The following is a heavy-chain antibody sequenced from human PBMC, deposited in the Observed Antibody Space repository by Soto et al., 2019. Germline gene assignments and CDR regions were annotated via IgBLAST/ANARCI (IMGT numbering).Heavy chain of an antibody. J-gene: IGHJ4*02. D-gene: IGHD1-7*01. Sequence: PSETLSLTCTSSCGSIISYRWSWVRQPAWKGLEWIGRISNNGNTQSNPSLKSRVTVSVETSRNQFFLNLPSVPAADSAVYFCGRESGETWDYEAYWGQGTPVTVSS. CDR1: CGSIISYR. CDR3: GRESGETWDYEAY. CDR2: ISNNGNT. V-gene: IGHV4-4*07.